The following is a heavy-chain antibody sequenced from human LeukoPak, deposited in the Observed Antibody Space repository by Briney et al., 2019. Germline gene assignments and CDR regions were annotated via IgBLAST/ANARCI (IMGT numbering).Heavy chain of an antibody. CDR2: ISSSSSTI. V-gene: IGHV3-48*04. CDR1: GFTFSSYS. J-gene: IGHJ4*02. D-gene: IGHD3-16*02. CDR3: AREFQGDYVWGSYRYTDY. Sequence: PGGSLRLSCAASGFTFSSYSMNWVRQAPGKGLEWVSYISSSSSTICYADSVKGRFTISRDNAKNSLYLQMNSLRAEDTAVYYCAREFQGDYVWGSYRYTDYWGQGTLVTVSS.